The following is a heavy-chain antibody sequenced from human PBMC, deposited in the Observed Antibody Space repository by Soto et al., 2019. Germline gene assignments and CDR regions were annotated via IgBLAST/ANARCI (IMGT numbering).Heavy chain of an antibody. CDR1: GFTFSSYA. V-gene: IGHV3-23*01. J-gene: IGHJ5*02. CDR2: ISGSGVST. CDR3: ARGLGIGSNWFDP. D-gene: IGHD2-21*01. Sequence: GGSLRLSCAASGFTFSSYAMNWVRQAPGKGLEWVSTISGSGVSTYYADSVKGRFTISRDNSKNTLYLQMNSLRAEDTAVYYCARGLGIGSNWFDPWGQGTLVTVSS.